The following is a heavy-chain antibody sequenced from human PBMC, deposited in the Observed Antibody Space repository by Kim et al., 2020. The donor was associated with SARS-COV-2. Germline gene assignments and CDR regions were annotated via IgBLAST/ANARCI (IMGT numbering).Heavy chain of an antibody. D-gene: IGHD3-22*01. CDR1: GFTFDDYA. J-gene: IGHJ4*02. V-gene: IGHV3-9*01. CDR2: ISWNSGSI. CDR3: ANLPNYYDSGGYPY. Sequence: GGSLRLSCAASGFTFDDYAMHWVRQAPGKGLEWVSGISWNSGSIGYADSVKGRFTISRDNAKNSLYLQMNSLRAEDTALYYCANLPNYYDSGGYPYWGQGTLVTVSS.